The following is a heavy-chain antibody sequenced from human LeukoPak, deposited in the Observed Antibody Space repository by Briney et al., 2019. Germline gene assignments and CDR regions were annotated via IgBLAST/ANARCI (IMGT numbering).Heavy chain of an antibody. CDR2: ISSSRSYR. CDR3: ARTPAASLIKNNWFDP. Sequence: GGSLRLSCAASGFTFSSHGMNWVRQAPGKGLEWVSSISSSRSYRYYADSVKGRFTISRDNAKNSLYLQMNSLRAEDTAVYYCARTPAASLIKNNWFDPWGQGTLVTVSS. J-gene: IGHJ5*02. V-gene: IGHV3-21*01. D-gene: IGHD2-2*01. CDR1: GFTFSSHG.